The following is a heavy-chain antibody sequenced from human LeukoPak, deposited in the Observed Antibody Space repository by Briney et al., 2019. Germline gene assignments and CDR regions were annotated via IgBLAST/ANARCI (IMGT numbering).Heavy chain of an antibody. CDR3: AREGYSYGQEGFYYGMDV. D-gene: IGHD5-18*01. V-gene: IGHV1-69*01. CDR1: GGTLSSYA. J-gene: IGHJ6*04. Sequence: GSSVKVSCKASGGTLSSYAISWVRQAPGQGLEWMGGIIPIFGTANYAQKFQGRVTITADESTSTAYMELSSLRSEDTAVYYCAREGYSYGQEGFYYGMDVWGKGTTVTVSS. CDR2: IIPIFGTA.